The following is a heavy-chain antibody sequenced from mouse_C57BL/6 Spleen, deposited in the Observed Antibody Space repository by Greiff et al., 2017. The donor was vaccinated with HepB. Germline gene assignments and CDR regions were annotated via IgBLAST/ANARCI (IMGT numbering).Heavy chain of an antibody. J-gene: IGHJ1*03. CDR1: GYSFTGYY. Sequence: EVQLRQSGPELVKPGASVKISCKASGYSFTGYYMNWVKQSPEKSLEWIGEINPSTGGTTYNQKFKAKATLTVDKSSSTAYMQLKSLTSEDSAVYYCARVTTVGYFDVWGTGTTVTVSS. CDR2: INPSTGGT. CDR3: ARVTTVGYFDV. V-gene: IGHV1-42*01. D-gene: IGHD1-1*01.